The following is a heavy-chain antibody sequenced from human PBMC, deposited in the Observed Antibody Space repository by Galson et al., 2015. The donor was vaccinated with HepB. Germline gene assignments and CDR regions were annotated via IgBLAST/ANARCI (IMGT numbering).Heavy chain of an antibody. Sequence: CAISGDSVSRDTGGWNWIRQSPSRGLEWLGRACYRAKWYSDYAISVKSRIIINADSSTNQFFPQLNSVTPEDTAVYYCTRVAHLGRGMNVWGQGTTVTV. J-gene: IGHJ6*02. V-gene: IGHV6-1*01. D-gene: IGHD3-10*01. CDR3: TRVAHLGRGMNV. CDR2: ACYRAKWYS. CDR1: GDSVSRDTGG.